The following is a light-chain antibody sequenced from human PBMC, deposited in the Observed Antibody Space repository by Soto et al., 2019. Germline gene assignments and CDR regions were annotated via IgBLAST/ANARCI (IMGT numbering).Light chain of an antibody. CDR1: QGIKND. CDR3: LQDFKYPRT. V-gene: IGKV1-6*01. J-gene: IGKJ3*01. Sequence: AIQMTPSPSSLSAAVGGRVTITCRASQGIKNDLNWYQQKPGKAPQLLIYGASTLQRGVPSRFSGSGSGIDFTLTISSLQPEDFATYYCLQDFKYPRTFGPGTRVDL. CDR2: GAS.